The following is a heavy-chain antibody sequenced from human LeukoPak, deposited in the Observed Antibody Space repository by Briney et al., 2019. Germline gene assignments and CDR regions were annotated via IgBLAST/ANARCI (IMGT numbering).Heavy chain of an antibody. CDR2: IIPTPEVA. Sequence: SVKVSCKASGGTFSRYAFSWVRQAPGQGLEWMGRIIPTPEVANYAQKFQGRVTPTADKSTTTAYMELSSLRSEDTAVYYCARNYGDYERVLDYWGQGTLVTVSS. D-gene: IGHD4-17*01. CDR1: GGTFSRYA. V-gene: IGHV1-69*04. CDR3: ARNYGDYERVLDY. J-gene: IGHJ4*02.